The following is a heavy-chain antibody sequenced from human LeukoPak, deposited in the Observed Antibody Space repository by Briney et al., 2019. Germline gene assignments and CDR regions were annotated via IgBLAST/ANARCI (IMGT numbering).Heavy chain of an antibody. CDR1: GGSITSGNYY. J-gene: IGHJ4*02. D-gene: IGHD1-1*01. CDR3: ARLSTGSLHYFDC. V-gene: IGHV4-61*02. Sequence: SQTLSLTXTVSGGSITSGNYYWSWIRQPAGKGLEWIRRIHTSGNTNYNPSLKSRVTISVDTSKNQFSLHLSSVTAADTAVYYCARLSTGSLHYFDCWGQGTLVTVSS. CDR2: IHTSGNT.